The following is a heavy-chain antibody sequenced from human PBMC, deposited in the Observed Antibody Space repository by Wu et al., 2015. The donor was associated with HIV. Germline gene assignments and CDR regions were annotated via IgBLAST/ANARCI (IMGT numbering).Heavy chain of an antibody. CDR1: GGTFSSYA. V-gene: IGHV1-18*01. Sequence: QVQLLQSGAEVKKPGSSVKVSCKTSGGTFSSYAISWVRQAPGQGLEWMGWIGVSNGNTIYAQKFQGRVIMTTDKPTSTVYMELKSLTSDDTAIYYCVRKNGYSGYYPFDLWGQGTLVTVSS. D-gene: IGHD5-12*01. CDR3: VRKNGYSGYYPFDL. CDR2: IGVSNGNT. J-gene: IGHJ4*02.